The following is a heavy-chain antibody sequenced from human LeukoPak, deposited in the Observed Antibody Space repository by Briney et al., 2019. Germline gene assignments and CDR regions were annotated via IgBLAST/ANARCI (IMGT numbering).Heavy chain of an antibody. CDR1: GGSFSGYY. J-gene: IGHJ3*02. CDR2: INHSGST. Sequence: SETLSLTCAVYGGSFSGYYWSWIRQPPGKGLEWIGEINHSGSTNYNPSLKSRVTISVDTSKNQFSLKLSSVTAADTAVYYCARESVVVSDAFDIWGQGTMVTVSS. V-gene: IGHV4-34*01. CDR3: ARESVVVSDAFDI. D-gene: IGHD2-15*01.